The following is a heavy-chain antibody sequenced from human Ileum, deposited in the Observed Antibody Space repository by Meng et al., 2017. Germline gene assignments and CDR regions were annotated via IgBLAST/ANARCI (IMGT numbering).Heavy chain of an antibody. CDR2: VYYSGST. J-gene: IGHJ3*01. D-gene: IGHD2-21*02. Sequence: SETLSLTCFVSGDSISSASSYYWAWIRQPPGKGLEWIGSVYYSGSTFYNPSLKSRVTISVDTSKNQFSLKMRSVTAADTAVYYCARDYIVVETVHGAYDVWGRGATVTVSS. V-gene: IGHV4-39*07. CDR3: ARDYIVVETVHGAYDV. CDR1: GDSISSASSYY.